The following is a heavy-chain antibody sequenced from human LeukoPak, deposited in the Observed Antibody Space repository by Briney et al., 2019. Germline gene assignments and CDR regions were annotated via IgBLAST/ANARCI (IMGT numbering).Heavy chain of an antibody. J-gene: IGHJ4*02. CDR1: GGTFSSYA. CDR2: IIPIFGTA. Sequence: SVKVSCKASGGTFSSYAISWVRQAPGQGLGWMGGIIPIFGTANYAQKFQGRVTITADESTSTAYMELSSLRSEDTAVYYCAKYTAGMYYFDYWGQGTLVTVSS. D-gene: IGHD6-19*01. V-gene: IGHV1-69*13. CDR3: AKYTAGMYYFDY.